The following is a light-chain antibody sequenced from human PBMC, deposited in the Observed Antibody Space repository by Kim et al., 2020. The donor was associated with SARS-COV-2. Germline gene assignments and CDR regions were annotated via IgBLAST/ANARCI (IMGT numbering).Light chain of an antibody. CDR3: QQYYNAPYS. J-gene: IGKJ2*01. V-gene: IGKV1-NL1*01. Sequence: SVTITCRARQAISYALAWYQQKPGTAPKVLVYAASKLQTGVPSRFSGSGSGTDYPLTISSLQPEDFATYYCQQYYNAPYSFGQGTKLEIK. CDR2: AAS. CDR1: QAISYA.